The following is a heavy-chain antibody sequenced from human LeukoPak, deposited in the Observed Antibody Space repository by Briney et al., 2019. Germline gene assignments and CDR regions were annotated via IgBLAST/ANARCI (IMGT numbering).Heavy chain of an antibody. V-gene: IGHV4-59*01. CDR2: SYYSGST. J-gene: IGHJ3*02. Sequence: SETLSLTCTVCGGSISSYYWSWIRQPPGKGLEWIGYSYYSGSTNYNPSLKSRVTISVDTSKNQFSLKLSSVTAADTAVYYCATGGEYLIVGAVDIWGQGTMVTVSS. CDR1: GGSISSYY. D-gene: IGHD1-26*01. CDR3: ATGGEYLIVGAVDI.